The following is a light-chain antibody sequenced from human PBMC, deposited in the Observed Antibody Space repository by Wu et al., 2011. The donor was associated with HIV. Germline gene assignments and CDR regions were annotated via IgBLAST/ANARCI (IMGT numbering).Light chain of an antibody. CDR3: HQSGSSPLT. CDR2: GAS. J-gene: IGKJ1*01. V-gene: IGKV3-20*01. Sequence: LLIYGASNRATGVPERFSGRGFGTDFSLIISSLEPEDFAVYFCHQSGSSPLTFGQGTRVEIK.